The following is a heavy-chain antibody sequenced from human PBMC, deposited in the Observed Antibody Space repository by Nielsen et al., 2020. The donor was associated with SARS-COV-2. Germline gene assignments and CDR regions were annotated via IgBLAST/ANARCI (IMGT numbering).Heavy chain of an antibody. CDR3: AKEEFTMIVVVITN. CDR1: GFTFSSYA. Sequence: GESLKISCAASGFTFSSYAMSWVRQAPGKGLEWVSAISGSGGSTYYADSVKGRFTISRDNSKNTLYLQMNSLRAEDTAVYYCAKEEFTMIVVVITNWGQGTLVTVSS. J-gene: IGHJ4*02. D-gene: IGHD3-22*01. V-gene: IGHV3-23*01. CDR2: ISGSGGST.